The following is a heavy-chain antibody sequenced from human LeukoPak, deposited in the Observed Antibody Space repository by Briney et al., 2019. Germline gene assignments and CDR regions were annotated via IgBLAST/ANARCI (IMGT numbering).Heavy chain of an antibody. V-gene: IGHV3-74*01. CDR1: GFIFSNYC. J-gene: IGHJ4*02. CDR3: GRGKSPAAVDD. D-gene: IGHD2-2*01. CDR2: ISSDGSDI. Sequence: GGSLRLSCAASGFIFSNYCMHWVRQPPGKGLVWVSHISSDGSDINYADSVKGRFTISRDNAKNTLYLQMNSLRVEDTALYYCGRGKSPAAVDDWGQGTLVTVPS.